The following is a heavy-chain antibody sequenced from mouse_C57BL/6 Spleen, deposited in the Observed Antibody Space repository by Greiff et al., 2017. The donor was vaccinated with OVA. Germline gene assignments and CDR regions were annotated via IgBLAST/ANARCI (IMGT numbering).Heavy chain of an antibody. CDR2: ISNGGGST. D-gene: IGHD1-1*02. J-gene: IGHJ1*03. CDR3: ARHRVAGADWYFDV. V-gene: IGHV5-12*01. Sequence: EVKVVESGGGLVQPGGSLKLSCAASGFTFSDYYMYWVRQTPEKRLEWVAYISNGGGSTYYPDTVKGRFTISRDNAKNTLYLQMSRLKSEDTAMYYCARHRVAGADWYFDVWGTGTTVTVSS. CDR1: GFTFSDYY.